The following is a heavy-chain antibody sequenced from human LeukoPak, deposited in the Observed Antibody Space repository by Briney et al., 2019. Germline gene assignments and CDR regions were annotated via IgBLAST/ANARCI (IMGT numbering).Heavy chain of an antibody. Sequence: SETLSLTCTVSGVSISSGSYYWSWIRQPAGKGLEWIGRIYTSGSTNYNPSLKSRVTISVDTSKNQFSLKLSSVTAADTAVYYCARAYDFWSGRSFYNWFDPWGQGTLVTVSS. CDR1: GVSISSGSYY. CDR2: IYTSGST. V-gene: IGHV4-61*02. CDR3: ARAYDFWSGRSFYNWFDP. D-gene: IGHD3-3*01. J-gene: IGHJ5*02.